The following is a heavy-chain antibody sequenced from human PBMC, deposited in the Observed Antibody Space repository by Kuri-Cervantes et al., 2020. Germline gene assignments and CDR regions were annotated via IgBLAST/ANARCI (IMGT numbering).Heavy chain of an antibody. Sequence: CAASGFTFSDYYMSWIRQAPGKGLEWVSYISSSGSTIYYADSVKGRFTISRDNAKNSLYLQMNSLRAEDTAVYYCARVTAAAALDYWGQGTLVTVSS. CDR2: ISSSGSTI. D-gene: IGHD6-13*01. J-gene: IGHJ4*02. CDR3: ARVTAAAALDY. V-gene: IGHV3-11*01. CDR1: GFTFSDYY.